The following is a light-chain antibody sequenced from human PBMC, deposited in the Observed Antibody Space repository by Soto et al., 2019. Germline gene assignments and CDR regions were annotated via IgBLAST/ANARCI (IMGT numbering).Light chain of an antibody. J-gene: IGKJ3*01. V-gene: IGKV1-39*01. CDR2: AAS. CDR1: QSISSY. CDR3: QQSYCTPPT. Sequence: DIQMTQSPSSLSASVGDRVTITCRASQSISSYLNWYQQKPGKAPKLLIYAASSLQSGVPSRFSGSGSGTDFTLIISSLQPVDFATYYCQQSYCTPPTFGPGTKVDIK.